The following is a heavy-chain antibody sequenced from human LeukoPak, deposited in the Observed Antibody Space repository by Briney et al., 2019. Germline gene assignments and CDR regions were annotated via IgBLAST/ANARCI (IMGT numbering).Heavy chain of an antibody. CDR2: INPNSGGT. V-gene: IGHV1-2*02. CDR1: GYTFTGYY. D-gene: IGHD2-2*01. J-gene: IGHJ5*02. CDR3: ARGAGYCSSTSCHNWFDP. Sequence: ASVKVSCKASGYTFTGYYMHWVRQAPGQGLEWMGWINPNSGGTNYAQKLQGRVTMTTDTSTSTAYMELRSLRSDDTAVYYCARGAGYCSSTSCHNWFDPWGQGTLVTVSS.